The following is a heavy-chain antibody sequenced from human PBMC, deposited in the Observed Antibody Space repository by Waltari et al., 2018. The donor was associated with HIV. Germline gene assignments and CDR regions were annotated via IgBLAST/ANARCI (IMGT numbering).Heavy chain of an antibody. J-gene: IGHJ6*02. CDR3: ARDVQGYCAGERCFYGMDV. Sequence: QVQLVESGGGVVQPGRSLRLSCAASGFTGRNYGMHWVRQAQGKGLEWVAVVWQDGSNKYYGDSVKGRFTISRDNSKNTLELQMNSLRAEDTAVYYCARDVQGYCAGERCFYGMDVWGQGTTVTVSS. CDR1: GFTGRNYG. CDR2: VWQDGSNK. V-gene: IGHV3-33*01. D-gene: IGHD2-8*02.